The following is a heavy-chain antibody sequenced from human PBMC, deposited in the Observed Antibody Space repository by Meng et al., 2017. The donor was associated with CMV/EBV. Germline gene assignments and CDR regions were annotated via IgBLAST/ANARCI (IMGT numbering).Heavy chain of an antibody. Sequence: GSLRLSCTVSGGSVSSGSYYWSWIRQPPGKGLEWIGYIYYSGSTNYNPSLKSRVTISVDTSKNQFSLKLSSVTAAATAVYYCARGYFGVVIHYYYGMDVWGQGTTVTVSS. J-gene: IGHJ6*02. CDR2: IYYSGST. D-gene: IGHD3-3*01. CDR1: GGSVSSGSYY. CDR3: ARGYFGVVIHYYYGMDV. V-gene: IGHV4-61*01.